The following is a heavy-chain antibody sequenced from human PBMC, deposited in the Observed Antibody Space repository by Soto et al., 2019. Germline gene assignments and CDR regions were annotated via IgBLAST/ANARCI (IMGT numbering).Heavy chain of an antibody. V-gene: IGHV1-18*01. Sequence: GTSVKVICANSGYTYTNNGSNWVRQAPGQGLEWMGWIRPYNGNTNYAQKLQGRVTMTTDTSTSTAYMELRSLRSDDTAVYYCARDLPPQDYWGQGTLVTVSS. CDR1: GYTYTNNG. J-gene: IGHJ4*02. CDR2: IRPYNGNT. CDR3: ARDLPPQDY.